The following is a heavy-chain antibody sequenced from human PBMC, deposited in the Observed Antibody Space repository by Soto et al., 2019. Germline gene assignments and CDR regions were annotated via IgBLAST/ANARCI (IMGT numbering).Heavy chain of an antibody. CDR3: ARGPERGSSSSLTYYYYYYMDV. V-gene: IGHV1-8*01. D-gene: IGHD6-6*01. Sequence: ASVKVSCKASGYIFTSYDINWVRQATGQGLEWMGWMNPNSGNTGYAQKFQGRVTMTRNTSISTAYMELSSLRSEDTAVYYCARGPERGSSSSLTYYYYYYMDVWGKGTTVTVSS. CDR1: GYIFTSYD. J-gene: IGHJ6*03. CDR2: MNPNSGNT.